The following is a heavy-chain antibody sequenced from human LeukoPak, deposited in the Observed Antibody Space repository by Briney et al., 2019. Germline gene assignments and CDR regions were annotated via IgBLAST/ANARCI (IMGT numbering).Heavy chain of an antibody. CDR3: VRHLATSGSYPLDY. CDR2: ISGIANAI. Sequence: SGGSLRLSCAASGFTFTDYAMSWVRQAPGTGLEWVSAISGIANAIFYASSVKGRFTISRDNSRDTLSLQMSSLRAEDTAVYYCVRHLATSGSYPLDYWGQGTLVTVFS. J-gene: IGHJ4*02. D-gene: IGHD2-15*01. V-gene: IGHV3-23*01. CDR1: GFTFTDYA.